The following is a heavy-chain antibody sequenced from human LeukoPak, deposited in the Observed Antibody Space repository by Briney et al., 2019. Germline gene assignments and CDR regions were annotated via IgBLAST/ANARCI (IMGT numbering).Heavy chain of an antibody. V-gene: IGHV3-23*01. D-gene: IGHD5-12*01. CDR1: GFTFSSYA. Sequence: GGSLRLSCAASGFTFSSYAMSWVRQAPGKGLEWVSAISGSGGSTYYADSVKGRFTISRDNSKNTLYLQMNSLRAEDTAVYYCARDRSPRSGYDWDFDYWGQGTLVTVSS. CDR3: ARDRSPRSGYDWDFDY. CDR2: ISGSGGST. J-gene: IGHJ4*02.